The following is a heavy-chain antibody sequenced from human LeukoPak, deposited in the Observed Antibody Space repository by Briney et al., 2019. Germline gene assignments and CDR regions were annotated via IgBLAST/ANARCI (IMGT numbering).Heavy chain of an antibody. CDR1: GFTFSNFA. CDR3: AKDPDYYGSESYLNY. V-gene: IGHV3-23*01. Sequence: GGSLRLSCAVSGFTFSNFAMSWVRQAPGRGLEWISTISGSAGSTQYADHVKGRFTISRDNSKNALYLQMNGLRAGDTAVYYCAKDPDYYGSESYLNYWGQGTLVTVSS. D-gene: IGHD3-10*01. J-gene: IGHJ4*02. CDR2: ISGSAGST.